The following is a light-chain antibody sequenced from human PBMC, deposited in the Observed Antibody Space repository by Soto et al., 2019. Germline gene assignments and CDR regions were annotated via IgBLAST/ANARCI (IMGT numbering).Light chain of an antibody. CDR1: QSVSRY. Sequence: EIVLTQSPATRSLSAGERATLSCRASQSVSRYLAWYQQRPGQAPRLLIYDASNRATGVPARFSGSGSGTDFTLTISSLENEDFAVYYCQQRSSWTPTFGQGTRLEIK. J-gene: IGKJ5*01. CDR3: QQRSSWTPT. CDR2: DAS. V-gene: IGKV3-11*01.